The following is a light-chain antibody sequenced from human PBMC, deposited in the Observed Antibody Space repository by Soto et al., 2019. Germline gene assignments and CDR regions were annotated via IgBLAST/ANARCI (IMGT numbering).Light chain of an antibody. CDR1: ISNIGAGYD. CDR2: GNS. CDR3: QSYDSSLSGSIV. J-gene: IGLJ2*01. V-gene: IGLV1-40*01. Sequence: QPVLTQPPSVSGAPGQRVTISCTGSISNIGAGYDVHWYQQLPGTAPKLLIYGNSNRPSGVPDRFSGSKSGTSASLAITGLRAEDEADYYCQSYDSSLSGSIVFGGGTKLTVL.